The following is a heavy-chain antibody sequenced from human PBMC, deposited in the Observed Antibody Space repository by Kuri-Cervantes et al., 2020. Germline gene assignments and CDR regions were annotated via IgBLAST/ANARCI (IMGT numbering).Heavy chain of an antibody. V-gene: IGHV1-2*02. CDR3: ARDHHGRIAVAGTGHAFDI. CDR1: GYTFTGYY. CDR2: INPNSGGT. D-gene: IGHD6-19*01. Sequence: ASVKVSCKASGYTFTGYYMHWVRQAPGQGLEWMGWINPNSGGTNYAQKFQGRVTMTRDTSISTAYMELSSLRSEDTAVYYCARDHHGRIAVAGTGHAFDIWGQGTMVTVSS. J-gene: IGHJ3*02.